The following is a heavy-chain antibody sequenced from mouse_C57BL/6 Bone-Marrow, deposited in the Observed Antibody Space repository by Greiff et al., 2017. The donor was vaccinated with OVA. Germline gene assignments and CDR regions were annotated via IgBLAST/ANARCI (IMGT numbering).Heavy chain of an antibody. D-gene: IGHD2-3*01. CDR3: ARIYDGYSWFAY. CDR2: IYPRSGNT. CDR1: GYTFTSYG. J-gene: IGHJ3*01. V-gene: IGHV1-81*01. Sequence: QVHVKQSGAELARPGASVKLSCTASGYTFTSYGISWVKQRTGQGLEWIGEIYPRSGNTYYNEKFKGKATLTADKSSSTAYMELRSLTSEDSAVYFCARIYDGYSWFAYWGQGTLVTVSA.